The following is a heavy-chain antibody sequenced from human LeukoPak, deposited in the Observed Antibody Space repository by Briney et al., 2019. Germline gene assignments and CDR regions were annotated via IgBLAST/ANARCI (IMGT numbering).Heavy chain of an antibody. CDR3: ARGLRWYVIDF. CDR2: IYSGGST. CDR1: GFTVSTNY. Sequence: GGSLRLSCAASGFTVSTNYMSWVRQAPGKGLEWVSVIYSGGSTYYADSAKGRFTISRDNSKNTLYLQMNSLRAEDTAVYYCARGLRWYVIDFWGQGTLVTVSS. D-gene: IGHD4-23*01. J-gene: IGHJ4*02. V-gene: IGHV3-53*01.